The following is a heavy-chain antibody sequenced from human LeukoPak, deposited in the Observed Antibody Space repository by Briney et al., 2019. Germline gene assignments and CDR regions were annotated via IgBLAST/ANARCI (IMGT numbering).Heavy chain of an antibody. Sequence: GGSLRLSCAASGFTFDDYAMHWVRQAPGKGLEWVSGISWNSGSIGYADSVKGRFTISRDNAKNSLYLQMNSLRAEGMALYYCAKDVSWNYGDAFDIWGQGTMVTVSS. CDR2: ISWNSGSI. CDR3: AKDVSWNYGDAFDI. J-gene: IGHJ3*02. D-gene: IGHD1-7*01. V-gene: IGHV3-9*03. CDR1: GFTFDDYA.